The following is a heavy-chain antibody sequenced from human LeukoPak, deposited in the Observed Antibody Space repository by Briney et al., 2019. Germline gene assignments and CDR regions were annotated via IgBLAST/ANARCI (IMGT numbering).Heavy chain of an antibody. CDR3: ARGDYGSRYWYFDL. J-gene: IGHJ2*01. D-gene: IGHD4-17*01. V-gene: IGHV3-48*04. CDR1: GFTFSSYA. CDR2: ISSSGSTI. Sequence: GGSLRLSCAASGFTFSSYAMSWVRQAPGKGLEWVSYISSSGSTIYYADSVKGRFTISRDNAKNSLYLQMNSLRAEDTAVYYCARGDYGSRYWYFDLWGRGTLVTVSS.